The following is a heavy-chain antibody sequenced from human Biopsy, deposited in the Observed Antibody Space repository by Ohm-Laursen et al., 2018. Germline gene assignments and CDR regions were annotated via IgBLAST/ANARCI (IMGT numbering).Heavy chain of an antibody. CDR3: ARADMVTTIVDY. J-gene: IGHJ4*02. Sequence: SDTLSLTCPVSGDSISSGGNYWSWIRQFPGKGLEWIAYIYHTGSTYYNPSLKSRLSIAIDTSKNQFSVSLRSVTAADTAVYYCARADMVTTIVDYWGQGTLVTVSS. CDR2: IYHTGST. D-gene: IGHD5-12*01. V-gene: IGHV4-31*03. CDR1: GDSISSGGNY.